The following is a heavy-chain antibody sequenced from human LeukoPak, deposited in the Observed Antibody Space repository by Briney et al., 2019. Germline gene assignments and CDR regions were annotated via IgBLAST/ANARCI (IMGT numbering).Heavy chain of an antibody. D-gene: IGHD6-13*01. CDR1: GFAFSTDS. Sequence: GGSLRLSCAASGFAFSTDSMKWVREAPGKGLERVLSIGSSNRYIYYADSLRGRFTISRANAKNTLSLHMNSLRAEDTAVYYCARDRLVSSPLSTDYWGQGALVTVSS. CDR3: ARDRLVSSPLSTDY. CDR2: IGSSNRYI. V-gene: IGHV3-21*01. J-gene: IGHJ4*02.